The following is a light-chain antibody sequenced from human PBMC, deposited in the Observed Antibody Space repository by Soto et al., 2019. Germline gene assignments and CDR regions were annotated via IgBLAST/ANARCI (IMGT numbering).Light chain of an antibody. J-gene: IGLJ1*01. CDR3: QSYDSSLSVYV. CDR1: SSNIGAGYD. V-gene: IGLV1-40*01. Sequence: QSVLTQPPSVSGAPGQRVTISCTGSSSNIGAGYDVHWYQQLPGTAPKLLIYGNSNRPSRVPDRFSGSKSGTSASLAITGLQAEDEADYYCQSYDSSLSVYVFGTGTKVTVL. CDR2: GNS.